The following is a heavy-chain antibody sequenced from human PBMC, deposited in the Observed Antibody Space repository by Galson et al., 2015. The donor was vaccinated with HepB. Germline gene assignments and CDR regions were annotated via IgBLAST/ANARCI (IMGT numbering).Heavy chain of an antibody. CDR3: AREEVEMATIMYFDY. D-gene: IGHD5-24*01. CDR2: IIPNLGIA. Sequence: SVKVSCKASGGTFSSYAISWVRQAPGQGLEWMGRIIPNLGIANYAQKFQGRVTITADKSTSTAYMELSSLRSEDTAVYYCAREEVEMATIMYFDYWGQGTLVTVSS. V-gene: IGHV1-69*04. CDR1: GGTFSSYA. J-gene: IGHJ4*02.